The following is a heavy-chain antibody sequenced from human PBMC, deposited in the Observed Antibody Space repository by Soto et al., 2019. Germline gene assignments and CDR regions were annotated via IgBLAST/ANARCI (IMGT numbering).Heavy chain of an antibody. V-gene: IGHV1-18*04. CDR1: GYTFTSYG. Sequence: ASVKVSCKASGYTFTSYGISWVRQAPGQGLEWMGWISAYNGNTNYAQKLQGRVTMTTDTSTSTAYMVLRSLRSGDTAVYYCARDYYYDSSGYSTPFDYWGQGTLVTVSS. CDR2: ISAYNGNT. CDR3: ARDYYYDSSGYSTPFDY. J-gene: IGHJ4*02. D-gene: IGHD3-22*01.